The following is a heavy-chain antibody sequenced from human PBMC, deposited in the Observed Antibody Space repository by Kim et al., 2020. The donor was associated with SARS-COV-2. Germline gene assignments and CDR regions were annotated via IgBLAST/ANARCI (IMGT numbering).Heavy chain of an antibody. J-gene: IGHJ3*02. CDR3: ARLLQGGAFDI. V-gene: IGHV3-53*04. D-gene: IGHD3-16*01. Sequence: TYYATSEKGRFTISSHNSKNTLYLQMNRLRAEDTAVYYCARLLQGGAFDIWGQGTMVTVSS. CDR2: T.